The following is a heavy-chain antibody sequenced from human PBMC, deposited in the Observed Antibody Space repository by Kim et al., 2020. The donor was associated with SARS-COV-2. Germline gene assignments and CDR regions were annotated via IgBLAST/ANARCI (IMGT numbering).Heavy chain of an antibody. V-gene: IGHV5-51*01. J-gene: IGHJ4*02. D-gene: IGHD3-10*01. Sequence: GESLKISCKGSGYTFSIYWIGWVRQMPGKGLEWMGIIYPDDSDTRYSPSFQGQVTISADKSFSTAYLQWSSLKASDTAIYYCARVETMVRGALKDFDYWGQGTLVTVSS. CDR2: IYPDDSDT. CDR3: ARVETMVRGALKDFDY. CDR1: GYTFSIYW.